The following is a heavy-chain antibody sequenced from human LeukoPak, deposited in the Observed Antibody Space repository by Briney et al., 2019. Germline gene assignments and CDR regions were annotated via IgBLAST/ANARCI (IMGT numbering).Heavy chain of an antibody. CDR3: ARGGGWSGYPYYMDV. Sequence: SETLSLTCTVSGDSISRGGHYWSWIRQLPGEGLEWIGYIYYSGSTYYNPSLKSRLTISVDTSTTQFSLRLSSVTAADTAVYYCARGGGWSGYPYYMDVWGTGTTVTVSS. V-gene: IGHV4-31*03. D-gene: IGHD3-3*01. CDR1: GDSISRGGHY. J-gene: IGHJ6*03. CDR2: IYYSGST.